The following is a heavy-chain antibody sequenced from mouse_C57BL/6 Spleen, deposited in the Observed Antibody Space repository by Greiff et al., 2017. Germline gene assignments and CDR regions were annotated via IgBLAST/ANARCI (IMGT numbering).Heavy chain of an antibody. Sequence: EVKVVESGGGLVKPGGSLKLSCAASGFTFSDYGMHWVRQAPEKGLEWVAYISSGSSTIYYADTVKGRFTISRDNAKNTLFLQMTSLRSEDTAMYYCARPMVTTGGFAYWGQGTLVTVSA. CDR2: ISSGSSTI. CDR1: GFTFSDYG. V-gene: IGHV5-17*01. J-gene: IGHJ3*01. D-gene: IGHD2-2*01. CDR3: ARPMVTTGGFAY.